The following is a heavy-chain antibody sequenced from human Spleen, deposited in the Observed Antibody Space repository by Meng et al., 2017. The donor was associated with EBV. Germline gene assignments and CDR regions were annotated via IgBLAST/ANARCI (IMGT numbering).Heavy chain of an antibody. CDR3: SRDLVGSDDY. CDR2: LNEDGTTT. Sequence: GVAVLHPWVSLNLSCSASGFSFSSYWMHWFRQAPGKGLVWVSRLNEDGTTTTYADSVKGRFTISRDNVKNSLYLQMNSLRVEDTAIYYCSRDLVGSDDYWGQGTLVTVSS. V-gene: IGHV3-74*01. CDR1: GFSFSSYW. J-gene: IGHJ4*02.